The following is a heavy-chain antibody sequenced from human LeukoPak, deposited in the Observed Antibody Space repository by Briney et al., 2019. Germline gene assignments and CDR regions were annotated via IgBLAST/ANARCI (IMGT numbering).Heavy chain of an antibody. Sequence: GGALRLSCAASGFTFSSYWMHWVRQAPGKGLVWVSRINSDGSSTSYADSVKGRFTISRDNAKNTLYLQMNSLRAEDTAVYYCAKGDYDFWSGYPYYYGMDVWGQGTAVTVSS. V-gene: IGHV3-74*01. CDR2: INSDGSST. CDR3: AKGDYDFWSGYPYYYGMDV. J-gene: IGHJ6*02. CDR1: GFTFSSYW. D-gene: IGHD3-3*01.